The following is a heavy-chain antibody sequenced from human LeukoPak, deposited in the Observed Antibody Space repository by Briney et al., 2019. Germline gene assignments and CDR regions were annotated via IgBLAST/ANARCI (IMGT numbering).Heavy chain of an antibody. D-gene: IGHD3-22*01. Sequence: PQTLSLTCTVSGGSISSGGYYWSWIRQHPGKGLEWIGYIYYSGSTYYNPSLKSRVTISVDTSKNQFSLKLSSVTAADTAVYYCARDLETLYYYDSSGYYRHDAFDIWGQGTMVTVSS. CDR2: IYYSGST. CDR3: ARDLETLYYYDSSGYYRHDAFDI. V-gene: IGHV4-31*03. CDR1: GGSISSGGYY. J-gene: IGHJ3*02.